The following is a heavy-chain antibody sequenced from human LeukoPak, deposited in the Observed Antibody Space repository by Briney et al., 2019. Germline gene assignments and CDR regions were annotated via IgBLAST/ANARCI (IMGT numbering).Heavy chain of an antibody. CDR1: GFTFSTYD. CDR2: IRSDGSNK. CDR3: AREGSSGYYGMDV. J-gene: IGHJ6*02. D-gene: IGHD3-10*01. Sequence: GGSLRLSCAASGFTFSTYDMHWVRQAPGKGLEWVAFIRSDGSNKYYADSVKGRFTISRDNSKNTVYLQVRSLRAEDTAVYYCAREGSSGYYGMDVWGQGTTVTVSS. V-gene: IGHV3-30*02.